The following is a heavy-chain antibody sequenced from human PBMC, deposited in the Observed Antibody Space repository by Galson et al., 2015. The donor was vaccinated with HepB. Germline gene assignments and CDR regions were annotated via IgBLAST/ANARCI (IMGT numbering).Heavy chain of an antibody. J-gene: IGHJ4*02. CDR2: ISYDGSNK. CDR1: GFTFSSYA. V-gene: IGHV3-30-3*01. CDR3: ARDAKRYSGYDLDY. Sequence: SLRLSCAASGFTFSSYAMHWVRQAPGKGLEWVAVISYDGSNKYYADSVKGRFTISRDNSKNTLYLQMNSLRAEDTAVYYCARDAKRYSGYDLDYWGQGTLVTVSS. D-gene: IGHD5-12*01.